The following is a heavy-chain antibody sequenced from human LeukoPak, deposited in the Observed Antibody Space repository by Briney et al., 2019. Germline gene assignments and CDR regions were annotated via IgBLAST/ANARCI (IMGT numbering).Heavy chain of an antibody. J-gene: IGHJ6*03. D-gene: IGHD3-10*01. V-gene: IGHV4-39*07. CDR2: IYYSGST. CDR3: ASRGSGPTNYYYYYMDV. CDR1: GGSMSINNYY. Sequence: SETLSLTCTVSGGSMSINNYYWAWIRQPPGKGLEWIGSIYYSGSTYYNPSLKSRVTISVDTSKNQFSLKLSSVTAADTAVYYCASRGSGPTNYYYYYMDVWGKGTTVTVSS.